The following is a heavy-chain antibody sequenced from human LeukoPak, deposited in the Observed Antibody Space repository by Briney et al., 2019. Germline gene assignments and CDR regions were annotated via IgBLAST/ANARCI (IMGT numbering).Heavy chain of an antibody. Sequence: GGSLRLSCAASGFTFSSYSMNWVRQAPGKGLEWVSSISSSSSYIYYADSVKGRFTISRDNAKNSLYLQMNSLRAEDTAVYYCARVKGLLWLGELLDDAFDIWGQGTMVTVSS. CDR3: ARVKGLLWLGELLDDAFDI. V-gene: IGHV3-21*01. CDR1: GFTFSSYS. D-gene: IGHD3-10*01. CDR2: ISSSSSYI. J-gene: IGHJ3*02.